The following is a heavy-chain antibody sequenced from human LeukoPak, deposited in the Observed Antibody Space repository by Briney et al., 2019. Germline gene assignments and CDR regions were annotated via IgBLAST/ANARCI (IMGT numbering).Heavy chain of an antibody. V-gene: IGHV4-4*07. Sequence: SETLSLTCTVSGGSISSYYWSWIRQPAGKGLEWIGRIYTSGSTNYNPSLKSRVTMSVDTSKNQLSLRLSSVTAADTAVYYCARSRVSGAITPLYYWGQGTLVTVSS. CDR1: GGSISSYY. J-gene: IGHJ4*02. D-gene: IGHD3-16*01. CDR2: IYTSGST. CDR3: ARSRVSGAITPLYY.